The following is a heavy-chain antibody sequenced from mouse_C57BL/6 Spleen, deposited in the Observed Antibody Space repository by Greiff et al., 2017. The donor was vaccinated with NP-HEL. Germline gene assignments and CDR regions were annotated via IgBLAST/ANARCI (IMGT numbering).Heavy chain of an antibody. CDR3: ASPPNYGSDAMDD. D-gene: IGHD1-1*01. Sequence: QVQLQQSGPELVKPGASVKLSCKASGYTFTSYDINWVKQRPGQGLEWIGWIYPRDGSTKYNEKFKGKATLTVDTSSSTAYMELHSLTSEDSAVYFCASPPNYGSDAMDDWGQGTSVTVSS. CDR2: IYPRDGST. J-gene: IGHJ4*01. V-gene: IGHV1-85*01. CDR1: GYTFTSYD.